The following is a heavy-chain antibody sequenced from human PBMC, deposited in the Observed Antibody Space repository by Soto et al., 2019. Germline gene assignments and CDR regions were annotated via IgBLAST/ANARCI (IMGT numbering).Heavy chain of an antibody. V-gene: IGHV1-3*01. CDR1: GDTFTGYS. D-gene: IGHD6-19*01. Sequence: ASAKVSCKASGDTFTGYSMRWPRQAPGQRLEWMGWINAGNGNTKYAQKFQGRVTITRDTSTSTAYMELSSLRSEDTAVYYCAFRSSRWAFDIWGKGTMVTVSS. CDR3: AFRSSRWAFDI. CDR2: INAGNGNT. J-gene: IGHJ3*02.